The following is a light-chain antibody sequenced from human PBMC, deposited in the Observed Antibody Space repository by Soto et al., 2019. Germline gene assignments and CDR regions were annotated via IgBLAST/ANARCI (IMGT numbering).Light chain of an antibody. J-gene: IGLJ3*02. CDR2: VNN. CDR1: SSNIGAGYD. CDR3: QSYDSSLSASV. V-gene: IGLV1-40*01. Sequence: QSALTQPPSASGSPGQSVTISCTGSSSNIGAGYDVHWYQQVTGTAPKLLIYVNNNRPSGVPDRFSGSKSGTSASLVITGLQAEDEADYYCQSYDSSLSASVFGGGTKLTVL.